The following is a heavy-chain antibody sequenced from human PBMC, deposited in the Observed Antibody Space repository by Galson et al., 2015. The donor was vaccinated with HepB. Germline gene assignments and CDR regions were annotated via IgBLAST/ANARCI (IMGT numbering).Heavy chain of an antibody. D-gene: IGHD2-8*01. J-gene: IGHJ3*02. CDR2: VSSDSSDR. Sequence: SLRLSCAASGFEFSSYGMHWVRQVPGKGLEWVALVSSDSSDRDLADSVTGRFTISRDNSKNSLYLQMNSLRAEDTAVYYCARAPAVMGAFDIWGQGTLVTVSS. CDR1: GFEFSSYG. V-gene: IGHV3-30*04. CDR3: ARAPAVMGAFDI.